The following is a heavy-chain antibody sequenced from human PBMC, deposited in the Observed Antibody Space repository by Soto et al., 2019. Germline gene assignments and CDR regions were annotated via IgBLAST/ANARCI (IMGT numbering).Heavy chain of an antibody. CDR1: GYTFTGYY. CDR2: INPNSGGT. V-gene: IGHV1-2*02. CDR3: ARGEATVTTSDYYYYYMDV. J-gene: IGHJ6*03. D-gene: IGHD4-17*01. Sequence: ASVKVSCKASGYTFTGYYMHWVRQAPGQGLEWMGWINPNSGGTNYAQKFQGRVTMTRNTSISTAYMELSSLRSEDTAVYYCARGEATVTTSDYYYYYMDVWGKGTTVTVSS.